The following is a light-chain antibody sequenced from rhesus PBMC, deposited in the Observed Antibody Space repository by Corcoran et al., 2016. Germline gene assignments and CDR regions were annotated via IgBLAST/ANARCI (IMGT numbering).Light chain of an antibody. Sequence: DIQMTQSPSSLSASAGDRVTIICRASENVNNYLNWYQQKPGKAPKPLINKASTLQSGVPSRFSGSGSGTDYIFTFRSLQSEDVATYYCQHSYVPPLTFGRGTKVDLK. J-gene: IGKJ4*01. CDR2: KAS. CDR3: QHSYVPPLT. CDR1: ENVNNY. V-gene: IGKV1-74*01.